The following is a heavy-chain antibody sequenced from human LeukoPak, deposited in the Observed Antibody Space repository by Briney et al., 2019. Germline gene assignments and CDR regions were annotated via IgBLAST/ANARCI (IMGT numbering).Heavy chain of an antibody. CDR3: ARGSRDSGWYMEAWFDP. J-gene: IGHJ5*02. CDR1: GFTFSSYS. D-gene: IGHD6-19*01. V-gene: IGHV3-48*01. CDR2: ISSSSSTI. Sequence: GGSLRLSCAASGFTFSSYSMNWVRQAPGKGLEWVSYISSSSSTIYYADSVKGRFTISRDNAKNSLHLQMNSLRAEDTAVYYCARGSRDSGWYMEAWFDPWGQGTLVTVSS.